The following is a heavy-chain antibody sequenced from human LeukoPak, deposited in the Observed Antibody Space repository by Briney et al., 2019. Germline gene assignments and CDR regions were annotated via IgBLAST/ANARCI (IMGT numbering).Heavy chain of an antibody. CDR3: AKVGVDILYCAGDCYWSYY. Sequence: AGGSLRHSCAASGFTFSSYAMSWVRQAPGKGLEWVSAISCSGGSTYYADSVKGRFTISRDNSKNTLYLQMNSLRAEDTAVYYCAKVGVDILYCAGDCYWSYYWGQRTLLTL. J-gene: IGHJ4*01. V-gene: IGHV3-23*01. CDR1: GFTFSSYA. D-gene: IGHD2-21*02. CDR2: ISCSGGST.